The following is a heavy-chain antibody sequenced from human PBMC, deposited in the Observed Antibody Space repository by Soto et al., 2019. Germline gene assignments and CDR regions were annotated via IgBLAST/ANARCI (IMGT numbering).Heavy chain of an antibody. J-gene: IGHJ3*01. V-gene: IGHV3-23*01. CDR1: GLTFSSYA. CDR3: AKPKYSSSWDDAFDV. Sequence: GGSLRLSCEASGLTFSSYAMSWVRQAPGKGLEWVSAIRGSGDNIYYADSVRGRFTISRDNSKNTLDLHMVGLRAEDSAVYFCAKPKYSSSWDDAFDVWGRGTRVTVSS. CDR2: IRGSGDNI. D-gene: IGHD2-2*01.